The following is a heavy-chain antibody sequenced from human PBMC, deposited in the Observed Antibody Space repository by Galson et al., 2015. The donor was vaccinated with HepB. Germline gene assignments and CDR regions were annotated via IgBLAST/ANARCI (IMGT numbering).Heavy chain of an antibody. Sequence: SLRLSCAASGFTFSSYGMHRVRQAPGKGLEWVAFIRYDGSNKYYADSVKGRFTISRDNSKNTLYLQMNSLRAEDTAVYYCAKDRARPLWFGELLEDYYYGMDVWGQGTTVTVSS. J-gene: IGHJ6*02. CDR2: IRYDGSNK. CDR3: AKDRARPLWFGELLEDYYYGMDV. D-gene: IGHD3-10*01. CDR1: GFTFSSYG. V-gene: IGHV3-30*02.